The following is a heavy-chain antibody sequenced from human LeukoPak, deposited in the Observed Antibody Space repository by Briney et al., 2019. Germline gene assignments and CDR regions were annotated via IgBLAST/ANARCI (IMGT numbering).Heavy chain of an antibody. D-gene: IGHD3-9*01. CDR2: IYHSGST. J-gene: IGHJ4*02. CDR3: ARTYYDILTGYSGGTTFDY. Sequence: SETLSLTCSVSGYSISSGYYWGWIRQPPGKGLEWIGSIYHSGSTYYNPSLKSRVTISVDTSKNQFSLKLSSVTAADTAVYYCARTYYDILTGYSGGTTFDYWGQGTLVTVSS. V-gene: IGHV4-38-2*02. CDR1: GYSISSGYY.